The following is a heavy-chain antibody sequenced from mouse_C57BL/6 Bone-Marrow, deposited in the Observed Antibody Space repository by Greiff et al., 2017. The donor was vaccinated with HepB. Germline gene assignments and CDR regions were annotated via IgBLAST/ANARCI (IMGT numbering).Heavy chain of an antibody. CDR1: GYTFTDYY. CDR3: ARSNWEGAY. D-gene: IGHD4-1*01. V-gene: IGHV1-19*01. J-gene: IGHJ3*01. CDR2: INPYNGGT. Sequence: EVKVVESGPVLVKPGASVKMSCKASGYTFTDYYMNWVKQSHGKSLEWIGVINPYNGGTSYNQKFKGKATLTVDKSSSTAYMELNSLTSEDSAVYYCARSNWEGAYWGQGTLVTVSA.